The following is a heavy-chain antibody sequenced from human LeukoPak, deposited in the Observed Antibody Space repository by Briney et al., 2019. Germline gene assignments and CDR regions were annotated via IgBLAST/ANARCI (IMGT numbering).Heavy chain of an antibody. CDR3: ARDNSLYY. Sequence: GGTLRLSCAASGFIFSSCWMNWVRQAPGKGLEWVANIKQDGSVKYYVDSVKGRFTISRDNAKNSLFLQMNSLRAEDTAVYYCARDNSLYYWGQGTLVTVSS. CDR2: IKQDGSVK. V-gene: IGHV3-7*01. D-gene: IGHD4-11*01. J-gene: IGHJ4*02. CDR1: GFIFSSCW.